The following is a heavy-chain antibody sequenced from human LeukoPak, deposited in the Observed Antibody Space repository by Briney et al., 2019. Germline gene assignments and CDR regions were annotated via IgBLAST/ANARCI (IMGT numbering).Heavy chain of an antibody. CDR3: ARSTLFGVV. CDR1: GGSISSYY. Sequence: SETLSLTCTVSGGSISSYYWSWIRQPPGKGLEWIGYIYYSGSTNYNPSLKSRVTISVDTSKNQFSLKLSSVTAADTAVYYCARSTLFGVVWGQGTLVTVSS. V-gene: IGHV4-59*08. D-gene: IGHD3-3*01. CDR2: IYYSGST. J-gene: IGHJ4*02.